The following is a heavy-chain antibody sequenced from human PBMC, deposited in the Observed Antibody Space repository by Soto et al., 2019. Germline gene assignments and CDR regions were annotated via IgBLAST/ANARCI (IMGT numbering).Heavy chain of an antibody. V-gene: IGHV3-23*01. Sequence: GGSLRLSCAASGFTFNSYVMTWVRQAPGEGLEWVSSVSRSGRGSAYYADSVKGRFTISRDNSENTLFLQMNNLRDEDTALYYCARGRYLDSSDYWVANLPFDHWGLGTLVTVSS. D-gene: IGHD3-22*01. CDR2: VSRSGRGSA. CDR3: ARGRYLDSSDYWVANLPFDH. J-gene: IGHJ4*02. CDR1: GFTFNSYV.